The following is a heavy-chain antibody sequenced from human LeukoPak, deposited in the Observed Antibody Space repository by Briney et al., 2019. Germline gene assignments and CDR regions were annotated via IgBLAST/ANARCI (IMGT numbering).Heavy chain of an antibody. CDR1: GFTFSNSA. V-gene: IGHV3-23*01. D-gene: IGHD4/OR15-4a*01. Sequence: GGSLRLSCAASGFTFSNSAMTWVRQAPGKGLEWVSGIGGSAGNTYYADSVKGRFTISRDTSKNTLYLQMNSLRAEDTALYFCAKKAQYDGHYPLDYWGQGTLVTVSA. CDR3: AKKAQYDGHYPLDY. CDR2: IGGSAGNT. J-gene: IGHJ4*02.